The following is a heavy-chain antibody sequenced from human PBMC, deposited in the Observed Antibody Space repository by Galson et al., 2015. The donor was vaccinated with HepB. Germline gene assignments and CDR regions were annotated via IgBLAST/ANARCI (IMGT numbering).Heavy chain of an antibody. CDR3: ARHSYAVCMGG. D-gene: IGHD3-16*01. Sequence: SLRLSCAASGFPFNNFWMSWARQAPGKGLEWVANIKQDGSEKHYVDSVKDRFTISRDNAKNSLYLQVSNLRVEDTAVYYCARHSYAVCMGGWGQGTLVTVSS. V-gene: IGHV3-7*01. J-gene: IGHJ4*02. CDR2: IKQDGSEK. CDR1: GFPFNNFW.